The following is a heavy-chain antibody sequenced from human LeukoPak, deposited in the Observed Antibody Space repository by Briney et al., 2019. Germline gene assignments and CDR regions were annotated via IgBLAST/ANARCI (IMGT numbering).Heavy chain of an antibody. J-gene: IGHJ4*02. Sequence: PGGSLRLSCAASGFTFSNYAMTWVRQAPGQGLEWVSGISGSGVSTYYADSVKGRFTISRDNSKNTLYLQMNSLRAEDTAIYYCAKPGYSSDWHRNFDYWRQGTLVTVSS. D-gene: IGHD6-19*01. CDR3: AKPGYSSDWHRNFDY. V-gene: IGHV3-23*01. CDR1: GFTFSNYA. CDR2: ISGSGVST.